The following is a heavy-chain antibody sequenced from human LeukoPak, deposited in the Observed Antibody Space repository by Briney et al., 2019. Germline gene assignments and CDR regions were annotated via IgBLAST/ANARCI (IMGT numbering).Heavy chain of an antibody. Sequence: PSETLSLTCTVSGGSIGRGGHYWSWIRQHPGEGLEWIGCIYDSRFTYYNPSLNSRVTISVDSSENQLSLKLSSVIAADTAVYYCARGYLRYFDWFPVWDYWGQGTLVTVSS. J-gene: IGHJ4*02. CDR2: IYDSRFT. V-gene: IGHV4-31*03. CDR1: GGSIGRGGHY. CDR3: ARGYLRYFDWFPVWDY. D-gene: IGHD3-9*01.